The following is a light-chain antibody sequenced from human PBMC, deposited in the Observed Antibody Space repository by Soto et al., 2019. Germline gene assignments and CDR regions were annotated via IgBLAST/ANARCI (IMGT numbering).Light chain of an antibody. J-gene: IGLJ3*02. Sequence: QSALTQPPSASGSPGQSVTISCTGTSSDVGGYNFDSWFQQHPGKAPTVIISEVTKRPSGVPDRCSGSKSGNTASLTVSGLQAEDEADFYCSPYAGSHYLVIGGGTKLTVL. CDR3: SPYAGSHYLV. CDR2: EVT. CDR1: SSDVGGYNF. V-gene: IGLV2-8*01.